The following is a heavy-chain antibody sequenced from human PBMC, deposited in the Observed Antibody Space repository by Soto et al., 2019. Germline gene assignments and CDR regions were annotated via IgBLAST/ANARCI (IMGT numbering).Heavy chain of an antibody. CDR3: ASTTTGVYVFHD. CDR1: GDTFTRSV. J-gene: IGHJ4*02. CDR2: ISPVLGVE. V-gene: IGHV1-69*02. D-gene: IGHD1-1*01. Sequence: QVQLVQSGAEVKNPGSSVKVSCKGSGDTFTRSVISWVRQVPGQRLEWMGRISPVLGVENHAQNFQGRVTLTADQSTSTAYLELHSLKSEDTAIYYCASTTTGVYVFHDWGQGTLVTVSS.